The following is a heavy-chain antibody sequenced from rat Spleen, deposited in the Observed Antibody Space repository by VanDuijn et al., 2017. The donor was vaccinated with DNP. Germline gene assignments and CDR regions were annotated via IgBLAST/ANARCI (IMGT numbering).Heavy chain of an antibody. Sequence: EVQLVESGGGLVQPGRSLKLSCAASGFTFSDYYMAWVRQAPKKGLEWVASISYDGSSTYYRDSVKGRFTISRDNAKSTLYLQMDSLRSEDTATYYCTTGGWDGFAYWGQGVMVTVSS. CDR3: TTGGWDGFAY. CDR1: GFTFSDYY. D-gene: IGHD1-12*02. CDR2: ISYDGSST. V-gene: IGHV5-20*01. J-gene: IGHJ2*01.